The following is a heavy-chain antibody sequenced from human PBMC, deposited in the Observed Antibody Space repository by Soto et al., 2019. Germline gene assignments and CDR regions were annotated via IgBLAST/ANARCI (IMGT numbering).Heavy chain of an antibody. V-gene: IGHV3-30*18. D-gene: IGHD1-26*01. Sequence: SLRLSCAASGFMFSNYGVHWVRQAPGKGLEWVALISYDGSNKYYVDSVKGRFTISRDNSKNTLYLQMNSLRAEDTAVYYCAKDEGQWELLSYFDYWGRGTLVTVSS. CDR3: AKDEGQWELLSYFDY. J-gene: IGHJ4*02. CDR1: GFMFSNYG. CDR2: ISYDGSNK.